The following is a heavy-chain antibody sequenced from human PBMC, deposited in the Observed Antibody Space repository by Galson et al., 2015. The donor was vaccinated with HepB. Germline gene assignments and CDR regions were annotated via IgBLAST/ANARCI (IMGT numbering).Heavy chain of an antibody. CDR2: ISWDGGTT. D-gene: IGHD1-26*01. J-gene: IGHJ3*01. CDR3: AREGRTYYPDAYDL. Sequence: SLRLSCAASGFTFDDYFMHWVRQIPGKGLEWVSLISWDGGTTKYGDSVRGRCIISRDNNKNFLYLHMNSLRPDDTALYYCAREGRTYYPDAYDLWGQGTMVTVSS. V-gene: IGHV3-43*01. CDR1: GFTFDDYF.